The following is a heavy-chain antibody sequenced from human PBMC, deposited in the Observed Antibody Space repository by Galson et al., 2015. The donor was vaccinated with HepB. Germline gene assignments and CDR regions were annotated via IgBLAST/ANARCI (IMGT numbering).Heavy chain of an antibody. Sequence: SVKVSCKASGYTFTSYAMHWVRQAPGQRLEWMGWINAGNGNTKYSQKFQGRVTITRDTSASTAYMELSSLRSEDTAVYYCARVVYGGGNSGRAFDYWGQGTLVTVSS. J-gene: IGHJ4*02. CDR2: INAGNGNT. CDR1: GYTFTSYA. CDR3: ARVVYGGGNSGRAFDY. D-gene: IGHD4-23*01. V-gene: IGHV1-3*01.